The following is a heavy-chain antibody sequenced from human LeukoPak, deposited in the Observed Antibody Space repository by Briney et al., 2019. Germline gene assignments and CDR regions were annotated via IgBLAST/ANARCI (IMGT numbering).Heavy chain of an antibody. CDR3: AKDQDYYDSSGYVPYAFDI. CDR2: ISGSGGST. J-gene: IGHJ3*02. D-gene: IGHD3-22*01. Sequence: GGSLRLSCAASGFTFSSYAMSWVRQAPGKGLEWVSAISGSGGSTYYADSVKGRFTISRDNSKNTLYLQMSSLRAEDTAVYYCAKDQDYYDSSGYVPYAFDIWGQGTMVTVSS. CDR1: GFTFSSYA. V-gene: IGHV3-23*01.